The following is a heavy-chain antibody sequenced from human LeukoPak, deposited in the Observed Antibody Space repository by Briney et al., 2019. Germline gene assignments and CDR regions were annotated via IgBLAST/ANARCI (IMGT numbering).Heavy chain of an antibody. J-gene: IGHJ6*03. V-gene: IGHV4-61*02. Sequence: PSETLSLTCAVSGGSINSGSSYWSWIRQPAGKGLEWIGRLYTSGSTNYNPSLKSRVTISVDTSKNQFSLKLSSVTAADTAVYYCARRLGRRFGERYYYYHYMDVWGKGTTVTISS. CDR3: ARRLGRRFGERYYYYHYMDV. CDR2: LYTSGST. D-gene: IGHD3-10*01. CDR1: GGSINSGSSY.